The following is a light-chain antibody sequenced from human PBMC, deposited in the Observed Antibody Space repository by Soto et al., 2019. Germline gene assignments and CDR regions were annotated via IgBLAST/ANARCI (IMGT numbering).Light chain of an antibody. CDR2: GAS. CDR3: QQRSDWPWT. Sequence: PGERATLSCRASQSVSSTYLAWYQQKPGQAPRLLIYGASNRATGIPDRFSGSGSGTDFTLTISNLEPEDFAVYYCQQRSDWPWTCGQGTKVDI. V-gene: IGKV3D-20*02. J-gene: IGKJ1*01. CDR1: QSVSSTY.